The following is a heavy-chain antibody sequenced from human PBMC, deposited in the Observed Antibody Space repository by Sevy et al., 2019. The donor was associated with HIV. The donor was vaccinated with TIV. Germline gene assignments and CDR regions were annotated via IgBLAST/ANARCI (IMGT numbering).Heavy chain of an antibody. D-gene: IGHD3-22*01. CDR2: FDPEDGET. CDR1: GHTLNRLG. CDR3: ARDALYYYDSSGYYVGDY. V-gene: IGHV1-24*01. J-gene: IGHJ4*02. Sequence: ASVKVSCKVYGHTLNRLGMHWVRQAPGKGLEWMGSFDPEDGETFQAQKFQGRVTMTDDTSTDTAYMELSSLRSEDTAVYYCARDALYYYDSSGYYVGDYWGQGTLVTVSS.